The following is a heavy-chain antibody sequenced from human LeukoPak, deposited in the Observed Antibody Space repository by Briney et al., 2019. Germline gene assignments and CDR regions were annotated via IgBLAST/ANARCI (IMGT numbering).Heavy chain of an antibody. D-gene: IGHD3-10*01. CDR3: ARLSQGYYGSGSYYKGYYYYYMDV. J-gene: IGHJ6*03. Sequence: SETLSLTCAVYGGSFSGYYWSWIRQPPGKGLEWIGEINHSGSTNYNPSLKSRVTISVDTSKNQFSLKLSSVTAADTAVYYCARLSQGYYGSGSYYKGYYYYYMDVWGKGTTVTISS. CDR2: INHSGST. V-gene: IGHV4-34*01. CDR1: GGSFSGYY.